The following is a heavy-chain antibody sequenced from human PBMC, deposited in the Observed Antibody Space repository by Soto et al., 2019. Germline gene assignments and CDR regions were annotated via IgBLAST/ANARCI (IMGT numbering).Heavy chain of an antibody. CDR1: GFTCSSYD. V-gene: IGHV3-23*01. D-gene: IGHD2-8*02. CDR3: AKATATGGGAFDI. Sequence: LRLSCAASGFTCSSYDMSWVRQAPGKGLEWVSTILVGGSTHYPDSVKGRFTISRDYSKNTLFLQMNSLTAGDTAVYYCAKATATGGGAFDICGRGTMVTVSS. CDR2: ILVGGST. J-gene: IGHJ3*02.